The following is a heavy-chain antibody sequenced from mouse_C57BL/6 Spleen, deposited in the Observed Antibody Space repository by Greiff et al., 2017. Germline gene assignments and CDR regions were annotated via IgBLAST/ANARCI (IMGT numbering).Heavy chain of an antibody. CDR1: GFTFSSYA. V-gene: IGHV5-9-1*02. Sequence: EVKLVESGEGLVKPGGSLKLSCAASGFTFSSYAMSWVRQTPEKRLEWVAYISSGGDYIYYADTVQGRFTISRDNARNPLYLQMSSLQSEDTAMYDCTRDRGLRPYYYAMDYWGQGTSVTVSS. J-gene: IGHJ4*01. CDR3: TRDRGLRPYYYAMDY. D-gene: IGHD2-4*01. CDR2: ISSGGDYI.